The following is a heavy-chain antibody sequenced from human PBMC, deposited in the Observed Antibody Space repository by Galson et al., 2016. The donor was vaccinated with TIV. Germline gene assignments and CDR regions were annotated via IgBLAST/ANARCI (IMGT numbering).Heavy chain of an antibody. D-gene: IGHD1-1*01. CDR3: TRTAMGSTRNAFDI. Sequence: SLRLSCAASGFTFGHYAVNWFRQAPGKGLEWVGFITSKTYGATTEYAASVKGRFTISRDDSRYIAYLQTNSLKTEDTAVYYCTRTAMGSTRNAFDIWGQGTVVTVSS. CDR1: GFTFGHYA. J-gene: IGHJ3*02. CDR2: ITSKTYGATT. V-gene: IGHV3-49*03.